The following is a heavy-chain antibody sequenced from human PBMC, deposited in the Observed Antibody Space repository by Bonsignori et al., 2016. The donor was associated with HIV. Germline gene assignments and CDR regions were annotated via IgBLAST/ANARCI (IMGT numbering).Heavy chain of an antibody. CDR2: MSADNGNT. Sequence: WVRQAPGQGLEWMGWMSADNGNTNYAQKLQGRVTMTTDTSTSTAYMELRSLRSDDTAVYYCARGWLLSAEYFDYWGQGTLVTVSS. J-gene: IGHJ4*02. V-gene: IGHV1-18*01. CDR3: ARGWLLSAEYFDY. D-gene: IGHD2-15*01.